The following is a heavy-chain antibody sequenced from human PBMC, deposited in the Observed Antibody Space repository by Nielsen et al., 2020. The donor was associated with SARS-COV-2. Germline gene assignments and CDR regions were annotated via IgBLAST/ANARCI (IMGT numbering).Heavy chain of an antibody. CDR1: GFIVSSKY. CDR3: ARADYPSYWYFDL. J-gene: IGHJ2*01. V-gene: IGHV3-21*01. D-gene: IGHD4-11*01. CDR2: ISSSSTYI. Sequence: GGSLRLSCAASGFIVSSKYMNWVRQAPGKGLEWVSSISSSSTYIYYADSVKGRFTISRDNAKNSLYLQMNSLRAEDTAVYYCARADYPSYWYFDLWGRGTLVTVSS.